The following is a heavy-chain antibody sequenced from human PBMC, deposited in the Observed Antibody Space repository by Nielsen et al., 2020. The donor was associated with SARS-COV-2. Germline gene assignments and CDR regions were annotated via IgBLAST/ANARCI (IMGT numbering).Heavy chain of an antibody. J-gene: IGHJ4*02. V-gene: IGHV4-30-4*01. CDR1: GGSISSGDYY. D-gene: IGHD3-10*01. CDR2: ISYSGST. CDR3: ARGGGYFDY. Sequence: SETLSLTCTVSGGSISSGDYYWTWIRQPPGKGLEYIGYISYSGSTYYDPSLKSRVTISGDTSKNQFSLRLSSVTAADTAVYYCARGGGYFDYWGQGTLITVSS.